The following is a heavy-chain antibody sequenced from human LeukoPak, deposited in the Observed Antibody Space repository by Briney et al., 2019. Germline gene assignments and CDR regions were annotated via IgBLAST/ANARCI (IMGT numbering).Heavy chain of an antibody. D-gene: IGHD5-24*01. J-gene: IGHJ4*02. CDR3: ARSQRAGYNVYHFDY. CDR2: IIAIFRTA. Sequence: SVKVSCKASGGTFSSYGVSWVRQAPGQGLEWMGGIIAIFRTATYAQKFRGRVTITADESMSTAYMELSSLRSEDTAVYYCARSQRAGYNVYHFDYWGQGTLVTVSS. CDR1: GGTFSSYG. V-gene: IGHV1-69*13.